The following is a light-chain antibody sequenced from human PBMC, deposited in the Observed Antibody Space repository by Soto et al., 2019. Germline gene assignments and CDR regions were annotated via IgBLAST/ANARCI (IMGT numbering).Light chain of an antibody. V-gene: IGKV1-39*01. CDR1: QNIRSY. CDR2: ATS. J-gene: IGKJ1*01. CDR3: QQSYTTRWT. Sequence: DIQMTQSPTSLSASVGDRVTITCRASQNIRSYLNWYQQIPGKAPNLLIYATSILQTGVPSRFSGSGTGTDFTLTINGLQPEDFATYYCQQSYTTRWTFGQGTKVEIK.